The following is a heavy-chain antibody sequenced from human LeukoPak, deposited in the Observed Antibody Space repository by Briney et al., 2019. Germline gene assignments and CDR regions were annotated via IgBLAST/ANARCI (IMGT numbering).Heavy chain of an antibody. CDR3: ARDSSSSYFDY. CDR2: ISAYNGNT. CDR1: GYTFTSYG. Sequence: ASVNVSCKASGYTFTSYGISWVRQAPGRGLEWMGWISAYNGNTNYAQKLQGRVTMTTDTSTSTAYMELSSLRSEDTAVYYCARDSSSSYFDYWGQGTLVTVSS. J-gene: IGHJ4*02. V-gene: IGHV1-18*01. D-gene: IGHD6-6*01.